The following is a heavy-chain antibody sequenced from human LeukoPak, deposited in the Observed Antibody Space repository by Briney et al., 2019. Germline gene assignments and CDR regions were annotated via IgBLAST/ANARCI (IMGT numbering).Heavy chain of an antibody. CDR2: INPDGRDT. CDR1: GFTFSSYW. V-gene: IGHV3-7*01. CDR3: TSWGDTTAEYFQR. D-gene: IGHD2-21*02. J-gene: IGHJ1*01. Sequence: GGSLRLSCAASGFTFSSYWMNWVRQAPGKGLEWVAHINPDGRDTYYVDSVKGRFTISRGNAQNSMYLQMNSLRVEDTAVYYCTSWGDTTAEYFQRWGQGTLVTVSS.